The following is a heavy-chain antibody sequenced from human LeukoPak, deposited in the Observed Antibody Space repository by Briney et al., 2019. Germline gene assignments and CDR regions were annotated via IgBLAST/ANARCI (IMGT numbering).Heavy chain of an antibody. CDR3: ARAPITSPFYFDY. J-gene: IGHJ4*02. CDR2: INWSGGST. Sequence: GGSLRLSCTASGFAFDEHGMSWVRQVPGKGLEWVSGINWSGGSTGYADPLRGRFTISRDSAKNSLYLQVDSLRAEDTALYYFARAPITSPFYFDYWGQGTLVTVSS. V-gene: IGHV3-20*04. CDR1: GFAFDEHG. D-gene: IGHD2-2*01.